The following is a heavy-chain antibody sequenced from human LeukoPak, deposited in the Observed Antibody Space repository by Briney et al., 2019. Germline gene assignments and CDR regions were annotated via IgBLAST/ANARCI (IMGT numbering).Heavy chain of an antibody. CDR1: GGSISSYY. Sequence: PSETLSLTCTVSGGSISSYYWSWIRQPPGKGLEWIGYIYTSGSTNYNPSLKSRATISVDTSKNQFSLKLSSVTAADTAVYYCARHGGYYYDSSGYFEYWGQGTLVTVSS. D-gene: IGHD3-22*01. CDR3: ARHGGYYYDSSGYFEY. J-gene: IGHJ4*02. CDR2: IYTSGST. V-gene: IGHV4-4*09.